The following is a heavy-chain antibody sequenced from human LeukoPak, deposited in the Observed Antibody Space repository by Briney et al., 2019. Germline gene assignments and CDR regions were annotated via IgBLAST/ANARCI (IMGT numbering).Heavy chain of an antibody. D-gene: IGHD1-7*01. V-gene: IGHV1-2*02. J-gene: IGHJ4*02. Sequence: ASVKVSCKASGYTFTGYYMHWVRQAPGQGLEWMGWINPNSGDTNYAQKFQGRVTMTRDTSISTAYMELTRLRSDDTAVYYCARATIDWNYGYWGQGTLVTVSS. CDR3: ARATIDWNYGY. CDR1: GYTFTGYY. CDR2: INPNSGDT.